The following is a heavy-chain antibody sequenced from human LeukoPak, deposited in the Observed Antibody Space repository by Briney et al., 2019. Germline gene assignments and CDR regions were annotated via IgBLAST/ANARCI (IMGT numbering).Heavy chain of an antibody. V-gene: IGHV4-59*01. Sequence: SETLSLTCTVSGGSISSYYWSWIRQPPGKGLEWIGYIYYSGSTNYNPSLKSRVTISVDTSKNQFSLKLSSVTAADTAVYYCARAITMIFMDVWGKGTPDTVSS. CDR2: IYYSGST. J-gene: IGHJ6*03. D-gene: IGHD3-22*01. CDR3: ARAITMIFMDV. CDR1: GGSISSYY.